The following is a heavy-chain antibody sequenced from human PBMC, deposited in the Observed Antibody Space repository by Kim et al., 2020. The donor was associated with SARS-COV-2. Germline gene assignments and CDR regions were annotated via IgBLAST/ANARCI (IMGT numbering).Heavy chain of an antibody. J-gene: IGHJ4*02. CDR3: AKDPSCGYGTCYSNFEH. Sequence: GGSLRLSCAASEFTFSSYAMSWVRQAPGKGLEWVSAISGSGSSTFYADSVKGRFTISRDNSRNTLYLQMNSLRAEDTAVYYCAKDPSCGYGTCYSNFEHWGQGSLVTVSS. D-gene: IGHD2-15*01. V-gene: IGHV3-23*01. CDR2: ISGSGSST. CDR1: EFTFSSYA.